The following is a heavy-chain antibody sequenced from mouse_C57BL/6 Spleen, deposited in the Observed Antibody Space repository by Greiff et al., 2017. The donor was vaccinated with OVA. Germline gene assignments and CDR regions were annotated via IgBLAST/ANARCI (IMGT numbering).Heavy chain of an antibody. CDR3: TTQTAQAPNAMDY. V-gene: IGHV14-1*01. D-gene: IGHD3-2*02. J-gene: IGHJ4*01. CDR1: GFNIKDYY. Sequence: EVKLVESGAELVRPGASVKLSCTASGFNIKDYYMHWVKQRPEQGLEWIGRIDPEDGDTEYAPKFQGKATMTADTSSNTAYLQLSSLTSEDTAVYYCTTQTAQAPNAMDYWGQGTSVTVSS. CDR2: IDPEDGDT.